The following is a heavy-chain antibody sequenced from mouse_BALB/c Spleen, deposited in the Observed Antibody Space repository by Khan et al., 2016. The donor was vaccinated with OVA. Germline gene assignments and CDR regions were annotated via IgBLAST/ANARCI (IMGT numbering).Heavy chain of an antibody. V-gene: IGHV5-6-5*01. CDR1: GFTFSIYA. D-gene: IGHD1-2*01. CDR2: ISTGGST. CDR3: ARGDYHGRGYFDD. Sequence: EVELVESGGGLVKPGGSLKLSCAASGFTFSIYAISWVRQTPEKRLEWVASISTGGSTYYPDSVKGRFTISRDIARNILYLQMSSLRSEDTAMYYCARGDYHGRGYFDDWGAGTTVTVSS. J-gene: IGHJ1*01.